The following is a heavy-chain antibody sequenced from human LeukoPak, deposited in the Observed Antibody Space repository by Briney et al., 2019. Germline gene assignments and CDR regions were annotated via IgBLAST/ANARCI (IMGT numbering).Heavy chain of an antibody. V-gene: IGHV4-30-4*08. CDR1: GGSISSGDYY. CDR3: AREGSSSWYDGSNWFDP. D-gene: IGHD6-13*01. Sequence: PSQTLSLTCTVSGGSISSGDYYWSWIRQPPGKGLEWIGYIYYSGSTYYNPSLKSRVTISVDTSKNQFSLKLSSVTAADTAVYYCAREGSSSWYDGSNWFDPWGQGTLVTVSS. CDR2: IYYSGST. J-gene: IGHJ5*02.